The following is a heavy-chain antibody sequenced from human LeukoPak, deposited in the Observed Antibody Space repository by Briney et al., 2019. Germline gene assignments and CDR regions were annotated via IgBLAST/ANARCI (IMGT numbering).Heavy chain of an antibody. J-gene: IGHJ4*02. CDR1: GYTFTDYD. CDR2: VSPYNGNT. V-gene: IGHV1-18*01. D-gene: IGHD3-10*01. Sequence: ASVKVSCKTSGYTFTDYDITWVRQAPGQGLEWMGRVSPYNGNTYYSQRFQDRVIITKDTSTGTAYMDLRDPRTDDTAMYYCARNGRVRRVVKDLFDYWGQGTLVTVSS. CDR3: ARNGRVRRVVKDLFDY.